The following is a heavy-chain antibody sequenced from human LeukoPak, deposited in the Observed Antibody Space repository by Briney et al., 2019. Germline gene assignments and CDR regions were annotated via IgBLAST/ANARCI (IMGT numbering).Heavy chain of an antibody. CDR3: ARASGDHTEAQRNFDY. V-gene: IGHV3-33*01. CDR2: IWYDGSNK. Sequence: PGRSLRLSCAASGFTFSSYGMHWVRQAPGKGLEWVAVIWYDGSNKYYADSVKGRFTIYRDNSKNTLYMQMKSLRAEDTAVYYCARASGDHTEAQRNFDYWGQGTLVTVSS. D-gene: IGHD5-12*01. J-gene: IGHJ4*02. CDR1: GFTFSSYG.